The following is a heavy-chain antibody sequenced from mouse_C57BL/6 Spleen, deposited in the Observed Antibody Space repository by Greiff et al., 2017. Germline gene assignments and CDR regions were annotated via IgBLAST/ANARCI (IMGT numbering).Heavy chain of an antibody. CDR3: AVSKDYDELYYAMDY. J-gene: IGHJ4*01. V-gene: IGHV14-3*01. CDR2: IDPANGNT. Sequence: EVQGVESVAELVRPGASVKLSCTASGFNIKNTYMHWVKQRPEQGLEWIGRIDPANGNTKYAPKFQGKATITADTSSNTAYLQLSSLTSEDTAIYYCAVSKDYDELYYAMDYWGQGTSVTVSS. CDR1: GFNIKNTY. D-gene: IGHD2-4*01.